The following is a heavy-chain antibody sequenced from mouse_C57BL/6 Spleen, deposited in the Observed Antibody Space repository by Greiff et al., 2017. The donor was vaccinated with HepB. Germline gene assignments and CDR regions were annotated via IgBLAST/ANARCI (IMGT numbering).Heavy chain of an antibody. J-gene: IGHJ4*01. Sequence: QVQLKQSGPGLVAPSQSLSITCTVSGFSFTSYAISWVRQPPGKGLEWLGVIWTGGGTNYNSALKSRLSISKDHSKSQVFLKMNSLQTDDTARYYCARNDGYYLYYAMDYWGQGTSVTVSS. D-gene: IGHD2-3*01. CDR3: ARNDGYYLYYAMDY. V-gene: IGHV2-9-1*01. CDR2: IWTGGGT. CDR1: GFSFTSYA.